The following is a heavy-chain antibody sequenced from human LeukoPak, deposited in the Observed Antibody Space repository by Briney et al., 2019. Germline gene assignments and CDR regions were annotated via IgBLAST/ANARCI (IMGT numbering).Heavy chain of an antibody. D-gene: IGHD2-15*01. V-gene: IGHV1-2*02. CDR1: GGTFSSYA. CDR3: ARVGCSGGSCCSMAWFDP. J-gene: IGHJ5*02. CDR2: INPNSGGT. Sequence: GASVKVSCKASGGTFSSYAISWVRQAPGQGLEWMGWINPNSGGTNYAQKFQGRVTMTRDTSISTAYMELSRLRSDDTAVYYCARVGCSGGSCCSMAWFDPWGQGTLVTVSS.